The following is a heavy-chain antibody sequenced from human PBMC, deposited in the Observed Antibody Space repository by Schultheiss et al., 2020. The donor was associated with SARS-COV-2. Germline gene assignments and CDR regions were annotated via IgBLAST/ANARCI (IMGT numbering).Heavy chain of an antibody. J-gene: IGHJ4*02. V-gene: IGHV3-30*02. CDR1: GFTFSSYA. Sequence: GGSLRLSCTASGFTFSSYAIHWVRQAPGKGLEWVTFIRSDGTNKYYADSVKGRFTISRDNSKNTLYLQMNSLRVEDTAVYYCAKYTAMVYLDLWGQGTLVTVSS. D-gene: IGHD5-18*01. CDR3: AKYTAMVYLDL. CDR2: IRSDGTNK.